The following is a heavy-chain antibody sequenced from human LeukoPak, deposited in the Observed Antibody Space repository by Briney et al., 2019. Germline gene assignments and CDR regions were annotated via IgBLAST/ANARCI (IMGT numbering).Heavy chain of an antibody. Sequence: SETLSLTCAVSGYSISSGYYWGWIRQPPGKGLEWIGSIYHSGSTYYNPSLKSRVTISVDTSKNRFSLKLSSVTAADTAVYYCATTSPIAVAGTGYDYWGQGTLVTVSS. CDR3: ATTSPIAVAGTGYDY. V-gene: IGHV4-38-2*01. D-gene: IGHD6-19*01. CDR1: GYSISSGYY. J-gene: IGHJ4*02. CDR2: IYHSGST.